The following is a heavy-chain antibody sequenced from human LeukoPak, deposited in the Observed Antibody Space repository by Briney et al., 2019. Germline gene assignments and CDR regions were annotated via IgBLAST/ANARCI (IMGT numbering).Heavy chain of an antibody. Sequence: ASVKVSCKASGYTFTSYYMHWVRQAPGQGLEWMGIINPSGGSTSYAQKFQGRVTMTRDTSMSTVYMELSSLRSEDTAVYYCAGDLTYYYGSGSYDRYNWFDPWGQGTLVTVSS. CDR1: GYTFTSYY. J-gene: IGHJ5*02. D-gene: IGHD3-10*01. V-gene: IGHV1-46*01. CDR3: AGDLTYYYGSGSYDRYNWFDP. CDR2: INPSGGST.